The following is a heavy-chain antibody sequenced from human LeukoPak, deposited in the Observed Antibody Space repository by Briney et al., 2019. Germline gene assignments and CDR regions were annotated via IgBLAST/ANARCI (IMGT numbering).Heavy chain of an antibody. V-gene: IGHV3-48*03. J-gene: IGHJ4*02. CDR1: GFTFSSYE. CDR2: ISSSGSTI. D-gene: IGHD7-27*01. Sequence: TGGSLRLSCAASGFTFSSYEMNWVRQAPGKGLEWVSYISSSGSTIYYADSVKGRFTISRDNAKNSLYLQMNSLRAEDTAVYYCARAVTGYVDYWGQGTLVTVSS. CDR3: ARAVTGYVDY.